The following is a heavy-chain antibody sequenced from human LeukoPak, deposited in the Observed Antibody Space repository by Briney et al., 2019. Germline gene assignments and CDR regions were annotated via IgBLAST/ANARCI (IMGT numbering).Heavy chain of an antibody. CDR1: GGSISSYY. V-gene: IGHV4-59*08. CDR2: IYYSGST. Sequence: SETLSLTCTVSGGSISSYYWSWLRQPPGKGLEWIGYIYYSGSTNYNPSLKSRVTISVDTSKNQFSLTLSSVTAADTAVYYCARHSNYGSGSYYRYWFDPWGQGTLVTVSS. CDR3: ARHSNYGSGSYYRYWFDP. J-gene: IGHJ5*02. D-gene: IGHD3-10*01.